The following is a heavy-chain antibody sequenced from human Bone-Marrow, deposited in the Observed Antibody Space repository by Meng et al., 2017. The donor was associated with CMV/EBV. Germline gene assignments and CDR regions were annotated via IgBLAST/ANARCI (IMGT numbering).Heavy chain of an antibody. CDR1: GFTFSSYW. Sequence: GGSLRLSCAASGFTFSSYWMSWVRQAPGKGLEWVANIKQDGSEKYYVDSVKGRFTISRDNAKNSLYLQMNSLRAEDTAVYYCARTGYCSSTSYRRRWFDPWGQGTLVTVSS. CDR3: ARTGYCSSTSYRRRWFDP. J-gene: IGHJ5*02. V-gene: IGHV3-7*01. D-gene: IGHD2-2*01. CDR2: IKQDGSEK.